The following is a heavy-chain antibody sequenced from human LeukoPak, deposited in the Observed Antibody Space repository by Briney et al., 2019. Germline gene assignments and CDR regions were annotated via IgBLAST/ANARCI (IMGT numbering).Heavy chain of an antibody. Sequence: PSETLSLTCAVSGGSISSSSYYWGWIRQPPGKGLEWIGSIYYSGSTYYNPSLKSRVTISVDTSKNQFSLKLSSVTAADTAVYYCARDSIAAAGTYYYYGMDVWGQGTTVTVSS. CDR1: GGSISSSSYY. J-gene: IGHJ6*02. D-gene: IGHD6-13*01. CDR2: IYYSGST. CDR3: ARDSIAAAGTYYYYGMDV. V-gene: IGHV4-39*07.